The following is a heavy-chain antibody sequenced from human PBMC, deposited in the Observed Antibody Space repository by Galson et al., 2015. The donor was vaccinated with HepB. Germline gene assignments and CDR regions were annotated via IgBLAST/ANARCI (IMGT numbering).Heavy chain of an antibody. V-gene: IGHV3-53*01. J-gene: IGHJ4*02. Sequence: SLRLSCAASGITVSSNYMSWVRQAPGKGLEWVSIIYSGDNTHYADSVKGRFTISRDNAKNTLYLQMNSLRAEDTAVYYCARSVWSMGHDYWGQGTLVTVSS. D-gene: IGHD2-8*01. CDR3: ARSVWSMGHDY. CDR1: GITVSSNY. CDR2: IYSGDNT.